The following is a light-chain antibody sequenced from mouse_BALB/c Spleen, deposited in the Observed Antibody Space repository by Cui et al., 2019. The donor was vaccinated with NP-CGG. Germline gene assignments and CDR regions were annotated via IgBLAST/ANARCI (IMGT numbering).Light chain of an antibody. CDR1: TGAVTTSNY. CDR3: ALWYSNHWV. V-gene: IGLV1*01. J-gene: IGLJ1*01. CDR2: GTN. Sequence: QAVLTQKSAPITPPGETVTLTCRSSTGAVTTSNYANWVQEKPDHLFTGLIGGTNNRVPGVPARFSGSLIGDKAALTITGAQTEDEAIYFCALWYSNHWVFGGGTKLTVL.